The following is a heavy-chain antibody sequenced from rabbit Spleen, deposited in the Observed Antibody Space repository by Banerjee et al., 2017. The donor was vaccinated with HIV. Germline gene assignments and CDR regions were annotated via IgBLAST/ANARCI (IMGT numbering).Heavy chain of an antibody. V-gene: IGHV1S45*01. Sequence: QEQLEESGGDLVKPEGSLTLTCTASGFSFSSSYWVCWVRQAPGKGLEWIACIGTNSGSTRYASWAKGRFTISKTSSTAGTLQMSSLTAGATATYFCARDVVSIIGGNFNLWGQGTLVPVS. CDR1: GFSFSSSYW. CDR3: ARDVVSIIGGNFNL. J-gene: IGHJ4*01. CDR2: IGTNSGST. D-gene: IGHD1-1*01.